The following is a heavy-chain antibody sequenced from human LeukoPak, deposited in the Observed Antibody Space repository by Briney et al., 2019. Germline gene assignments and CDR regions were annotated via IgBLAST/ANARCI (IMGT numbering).Heavy chain of an antibody. V-gene: IGHV4-34*01. D-gene: IGHD3-22*01. CDR1: GGSFRGYY. J-gene: IGHJ4*02. Sequence: SETLSLTCAVYGGSFRGYYWSWIRQPPGKGLEWIGEINHSGSTNYNPSLKSRVTISVDTSKNQFSLKLSSVTAADTAVYYCARGTPPPTYYYDSSGYYYFDYWGQGTLVTVSS. CDR2: INHSGST. CDR3: ARGTPPPTYYYDSSGYYYFDY.